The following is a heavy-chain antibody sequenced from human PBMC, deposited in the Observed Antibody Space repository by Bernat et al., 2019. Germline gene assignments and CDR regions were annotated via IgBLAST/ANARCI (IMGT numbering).Heavy chain of an antibody. CDR3: ARARIVYCNNPSCYERRFDY. V-gene: IGHV4-34*01. D-gene: IGHD2-2*01. CDR1: GGSFSGYY. J-gene: IGHJ4*02. CDR2: INHSGST. Sequence: QVQLQQWGAGLLKPSETLSLTCAVYGGSFSGYYWGWIRQPPGKGLEWIGEINHSGSTNFNQSLKSRVTISVDTSKNQFSLELSSVTAADTAVYYCARARIVYCNNPSCYERRFDYWGQGTLVTGFS.